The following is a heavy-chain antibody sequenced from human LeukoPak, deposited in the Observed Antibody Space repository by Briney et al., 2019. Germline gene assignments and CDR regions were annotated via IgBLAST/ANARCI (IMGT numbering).Heavy chain of an antibody. V-gene: IGHV5-10-1*01. CDR1: GYSFTNYW. CDR3: ATGYGSGRGAFDI. CDR2: IDPSDSYT. D-gene: IGHD6-19*01. J-gene: IGHJ3*02. Sequence: GESLKISCKGSGYSFTNYWISWVRQIPGKGLEWMGRIDPSDSYTNYSPSFQGHVTISADKSISTAYLQWSSLKASDTAMYYCATGYGSGRGAFDIWGQGTMVTVSS.